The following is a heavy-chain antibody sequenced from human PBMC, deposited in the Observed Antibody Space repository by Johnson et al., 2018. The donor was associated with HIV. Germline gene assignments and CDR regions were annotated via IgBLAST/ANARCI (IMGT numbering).Heavy chain of an antibody. CDR2: ISGSGGST. D-gene: IGHD6-19*01. J-gene: IGHJ3*02. CDR3: ARGVGGAGDDAFDI. V-gene: IGHV3-23*04. CDR1: GFTFSSYA. Sequence: VLLVESGGSLVQPGGSLRLSCAGSGFTFSSYAMSWVRQAPGKGLEWVSTISGSGGSTYHADSVKGRFTISRDNSNNTLYMQMKSLKAEDTALYYCARGVGGAGDDAFDIWGQGTMVTVSS.